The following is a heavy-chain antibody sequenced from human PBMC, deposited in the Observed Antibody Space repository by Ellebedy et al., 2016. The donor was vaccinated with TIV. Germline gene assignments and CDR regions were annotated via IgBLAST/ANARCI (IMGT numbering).Heavy chain of an antibody. V-gene: IGHV3-23*01. CDR2: MTPSGSGT. Sequence: GGSLRLSXTASGFTFSNYVMIWVRQAPGRGLEWVSAMTPSGSGTYYADSLKGRFTSSRDNSKNTLYLQMNSLRAEDTALYFCARGGMSTYYFDSWGQGTLVTVSS. CDR3: ARGGMSTYYFDS. CDR1: GFTFSNYV. D-gene: IGHD1-1*01. J-gene: IGHJ4*02.